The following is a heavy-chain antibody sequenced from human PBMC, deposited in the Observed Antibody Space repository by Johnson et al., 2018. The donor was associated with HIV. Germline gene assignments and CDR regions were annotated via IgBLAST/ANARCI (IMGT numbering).Heavy chain of an antibody. D-gene: IGHD1-26*01. Sequence: VQLVESGGGLVQPGGSLRLSCAASGFTVSSNYMSWVRQAPGKGLEWVSVIYSGGSTYYADSVKCRFTISRDNSKNTLYLQMNSLRAEDTAVYYCAKGFGASSGAFDIWGQGTMVTVSS. CDR3: AKGFGASSGAFDI. V-gene: IGHV3-66*02. CDR2: IYSGGST. CDR1: GFTVSSNY. J-gene: IGHJ3*02.